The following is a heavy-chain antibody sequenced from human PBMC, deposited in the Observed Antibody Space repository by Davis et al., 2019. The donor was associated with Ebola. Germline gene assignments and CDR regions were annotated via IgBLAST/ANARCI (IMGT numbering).Heavy chain of an antibody. CDR2: IKQDGSEK. J-gene: IGHJ4*02. CDR3: AREGTIRGVNFDY. D-gene: IGHD3-10*01. Sequence: GGSLRLSCAASGFTFSSYGMHWVRQAPGKGLEWVANIKQDGSEKYYVDSVKGRFTISRDNAKNSLYLQMNSLRAEDTAVYYCAREGTIRGVNFDYWGQGTLVTVSS. V-gene: IGHV3-7*03. CDR1: GFTFSSYG.